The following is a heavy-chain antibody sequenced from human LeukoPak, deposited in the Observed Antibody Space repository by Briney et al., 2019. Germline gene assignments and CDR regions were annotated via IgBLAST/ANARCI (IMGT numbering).Heavy chain of an antibody. CDR1: GFTFDDYA. V-gene: IGHV3-43D*03. D-gene: IGHD1-26*01. Sequence: GGSLRLSCAASGFTFDDYAMHWIRQTPGNGLEWVFLISWDGGTTYYADSVKGRFTISRDNSKDSLYLQMISLRSEDTAVYYCARAVSGSYQLEGHWGQGTLVTVSS. CDR2: ISWDGGTT. J-gene: IGHJ4*02. CDR3: ARAVSGSYQLEGH.